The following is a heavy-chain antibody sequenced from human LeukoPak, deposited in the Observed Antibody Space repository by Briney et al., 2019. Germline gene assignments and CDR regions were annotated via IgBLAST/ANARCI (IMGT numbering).Heavy chain of an antibody. CDR3: AKDPGAYCSSTSSPTWFAP. V-gene: IGHV3-30*02. Sequence: GGSLRLSCAASGFTFSSYGMHWVRQAPGKGLEWVAFIRYDGSNKYYADSVKGRFTISRDNSKNTLYLQMNSLRAEDTAVYYCAKDPGAYCSSTSSPTWFAPGAKEPRVPVP. J-gene: IGHJ5*02. CDR2: IRYDGSNK. CDR1: GFTFSSYG. D-gene: IGHD2-2*01.